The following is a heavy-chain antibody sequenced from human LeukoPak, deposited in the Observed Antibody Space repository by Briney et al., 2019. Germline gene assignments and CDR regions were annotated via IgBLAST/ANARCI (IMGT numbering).Heavy chain of an antibody. V-gene: IGHV3-11*04. CDR3: ARDGTQLAYCGGDCYSDAFDI. CDR2: ITSAGRAI. Sequence: GVSLRLSCAASGFTYSDFYMSWISQAPGKGLEWVSYITSAGRAIYYADSVKGRFNISRDNSKNTLYLQMNSLRAEDTAVYYCARDGTQLAYCGGDCYSDAFDIWGQGTMVTVSS. CDR1: GFTYSDFY. J-gene: IGHJ3*02. D-gene: IGHD2-21*02.